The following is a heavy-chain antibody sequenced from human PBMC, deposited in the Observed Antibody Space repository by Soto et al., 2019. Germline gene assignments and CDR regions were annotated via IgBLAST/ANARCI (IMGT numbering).Heavy chain of an antibody. J-gene: IGHJ4*02. V-gene: IGHV4-30-4*01. CDR1: GGSISSGNYY. CDR3: ATMGTPATGLYYFDY. D-gene: IGHD5-18*01. CDR2: ISYSGST. Sequence: QVQLQGSGPGLVKPSQTLSLTCTVSGGSISSGNYYWSWIRQPPGKGLEWIGFISYSGSTYFRRSLKSRVTISVDTSRSQFSLKLSFVTAADTAVYYCATMGTPATGLYYFDYWGQGALVTVSS.